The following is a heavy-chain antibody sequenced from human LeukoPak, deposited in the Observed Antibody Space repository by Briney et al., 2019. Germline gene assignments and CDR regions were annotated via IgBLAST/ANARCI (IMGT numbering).Heavy chain of an antibody. CDR3: TRVLRGYGGYYFDY. D-gene: IGHD4-23*01. J-gene: IGHJ4*02. CDR2: IRSKAYGGTT. CDR1: GFTFGDYA. V-gene: IGHV3-49*03. Sequence: PGGSLRLSCTASGFTFGDYAMSWFRQAPGKGVEWVGFIRSKAYGGTTEYAASVKGRFTISRDDSKSIAYLQMNSLKTEDTAVYYCTRVLRGYGGYYFDYWGQGTLVTVSS.